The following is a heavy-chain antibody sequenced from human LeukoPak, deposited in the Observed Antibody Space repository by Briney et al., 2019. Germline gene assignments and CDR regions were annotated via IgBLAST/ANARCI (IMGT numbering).Heavy chain of an antibody. D-gene: IGHD6-6*01. CDR1: GGSISSYY. Sequence: SETLSLTCTVSGGSISSYYWGWIRQPAGKGLEWIGRIYTSGSTNYNHSLKSRVTMSVDTSKNQFSLKLSSVTATDTAVYYCARDNPDSSFFDYWGQGTLVTVSS. V-gene: IGHV4-4*07. CDR2: IYTSGST. CDR3: ARDNPDSSFFDY. J-gene: IGHJ4*02.